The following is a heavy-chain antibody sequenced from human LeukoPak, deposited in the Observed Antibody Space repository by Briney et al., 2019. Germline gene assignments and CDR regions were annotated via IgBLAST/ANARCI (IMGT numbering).Heavy chain of an antibody. D-gene: IGHD3-22*01. J-gene: IGHJ4*02. CDR3: ARDYYDSSGIFDY. CDR1: GFSFSYYA. Sequence: GGSLRLSCAASGFSFSYYAMSWVRQAPGKGLEWVSSISSSSSYIYYADSVKGRFTISRDNAKNSLYLQMNSLRAEDTAVYYCARDYYDSSGIFDYWGQGTLVTVSS. CDR2: ISSSSSYI. V-gene: IGHV3-21*01.